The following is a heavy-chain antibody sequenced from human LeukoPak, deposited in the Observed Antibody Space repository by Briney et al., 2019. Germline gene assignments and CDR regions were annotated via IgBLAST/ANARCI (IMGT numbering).Heavy chain of an antibody. D-gene: IGHD3-3*01. V-gene: IGHV4-59*01. Sequence: SETLSLTCTVSGGSISSYYWSWIRQPPGKGLEWIGYIYYSGSTNYNPSLKSRVTISVDTSKNQFSLKLSSVTAADTAVYYCARGGEYYDFWSGWRYSYYIDYWGQGNLVTVSS. CDR2: IYYSGST. CDR1: GGSISSYY. CDR3: ARGGEYYDFWSGWRYSYYIDY. J-gene: IGHJ4*02.